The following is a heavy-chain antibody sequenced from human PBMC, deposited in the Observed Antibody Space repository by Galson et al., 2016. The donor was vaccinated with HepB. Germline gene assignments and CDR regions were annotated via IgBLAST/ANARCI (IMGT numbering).Heavy chain of an antibody. CDR1: GYSFTNYF. Sequence: QSGAEVKKPGESLRISCKGSGYSFTNYFITWVRQVPGQGLEWMGRIDPIDSYTNYSPSFQGHVTLSTDKSINTAYLQWSSLKASDTATYYCASHFYDSSPYYSYWGQGTPVTVSS. CDR3: ASHFYDSSPYYSY. J-gene: IGHJ4*02. D-gene: IGHD3-22*01. CDR2: IDPIDSYT. V-gene: IGHV5-10-1*01.